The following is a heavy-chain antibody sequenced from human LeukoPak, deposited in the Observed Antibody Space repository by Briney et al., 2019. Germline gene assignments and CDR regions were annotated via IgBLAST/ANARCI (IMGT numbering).Heavy chain of an antibody. D-gene: IGHD2-15*01. Sequence: SVNLSCKASGGTFSSYAISWVRQAPGQGLEWMGRIIPILGTANYAQKFQGRVTITTDESTSKAYMELSSLRSEDTAAYYCSYGSENGYDDYWGQGALVTVCS. V-gene: IGHV1-69*05. CDR1: GGTFSSYA. J-gene: IGHJ4*02. CDR3: SYGSENGYDDY. CDR2: IIPILGTA.